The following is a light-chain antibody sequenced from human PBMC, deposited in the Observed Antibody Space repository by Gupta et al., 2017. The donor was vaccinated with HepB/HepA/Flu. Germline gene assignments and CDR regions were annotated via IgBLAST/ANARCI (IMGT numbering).Light chain of an antibody. Sequence: DMVMTQSPLSLPVTPGEPASISCRSSQSLLESNGYTYLDWYLQRPGQPPQLLIYLGSNRASGVPDRFSGGGSGTYYTLKISRVEAKDVGVYYCMQSVQHPRTFGQGTKLEIK. V-gene: IGKV2-28*01. CDR1: QSLLESNGYTY. CDR2: LGS. CDR3: MQSVQHPRT. J-gene: IGKJ2*01.